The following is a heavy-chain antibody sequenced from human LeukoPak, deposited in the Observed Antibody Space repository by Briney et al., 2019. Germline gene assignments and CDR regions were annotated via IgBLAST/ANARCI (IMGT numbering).Heavy chain of an antibody. CDR2: INPNSGGT. J-gene: IGHJ5*02. V-gene: IGHV1-2*02. D-gene: IGHD2-2*03. Sequence: ASVKVSCKASGYTFTGYYMHWVRQAPGQGLEWMGWINPNSGGTNYAQKFQGRVTMTRDTSISTAYMELSRLKSDDTAVYYCARDFRFGYFPFDPWGQETLVTVSS. CDR1: GYTFTGYY. CDR3: ARDFRFGYFPFDP.